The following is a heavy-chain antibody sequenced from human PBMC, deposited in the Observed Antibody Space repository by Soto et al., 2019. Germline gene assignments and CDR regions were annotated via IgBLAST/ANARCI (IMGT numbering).Heavy chain of an antibody. J-gene: IGHJ4*02. CDR3: ASAPEWDIYSPNWMAFDF. Sequence: ASVKVSCKASGYTFTDYYMHWVRQAPGQGLEWMGWINPNSGGTKYAQKFQGRVTMTRDTSISTAYMEVSGLRADDTAVYYCASAPEWDIYSPNWMAFDFCGQG. V-gene: IGHV1-2*02. CDR2: INPNSGGT. CDR1: GYTFTDYY. D-gene: IGHD1-1*01.